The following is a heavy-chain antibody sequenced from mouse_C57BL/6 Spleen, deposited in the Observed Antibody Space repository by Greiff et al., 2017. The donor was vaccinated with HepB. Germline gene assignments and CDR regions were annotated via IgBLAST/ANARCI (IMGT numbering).Heavy chain of an antibody. CDR3: TREGITTGFAY. V-gene: IGHV5-9-1*02. J-gene: IGHJ3*01. CDR1: GFTFSSYA. D-gene: IGHD2-4*01. CDR2: ISSGGDYI. Sequence: EVMLVESGEGLVKPGGSLKLSCAASGFTFSSYAMSWVRQTPEKRLEWVAYISSGGDYIYYADTVKGRFTISRDNARNTLYLQMSSLKSEDTAMYYCTREGITTGFAYWGQGTLVTVSA.